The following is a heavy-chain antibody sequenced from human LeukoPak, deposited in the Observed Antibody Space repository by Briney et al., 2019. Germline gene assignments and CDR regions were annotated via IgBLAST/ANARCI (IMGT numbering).Heavy chain of an antibody. CDR3: AGAFSGWSSKF. Sequence: GGSLRLSCAASGFTFSSYAMTWVRQAPGKGLEWVSGISDGGGATYYADSVKGRFTLSRDNSKNTLYLQMNSLRADDTAVYYCAGAFSGWSSKFWGQGTLVTVSS. CDR2: ISDGGGAT. J-gene: IGHJ4*02. D-gene: IGHD6-19*01. CDR1: GFTFSSYA. V-gene: IGHV3-23*01.